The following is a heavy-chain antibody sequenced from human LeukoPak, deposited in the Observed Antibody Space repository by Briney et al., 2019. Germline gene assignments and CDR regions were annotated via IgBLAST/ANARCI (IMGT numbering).Heavy chain of an antibody. Sequence: GGSLRLSCAASGFTFSSYSMNWVRQAPGKRLEWVSSISSSSSYIYYADSVKGRFTISRDNAKNSLYLQMNSLRAEDTAVYYCAREEKYCSGGSCYSFGMDVWGQGTTVTVSS. CDR1: GFTFSSYS. D-gene: IGHD2-15*01. J-gene: IGHJ6*02. V-gene: IGHV3-21*01. CDR3: AREEKYCSGGSCYSFGMDV. CDR2: ISSSSSYI.